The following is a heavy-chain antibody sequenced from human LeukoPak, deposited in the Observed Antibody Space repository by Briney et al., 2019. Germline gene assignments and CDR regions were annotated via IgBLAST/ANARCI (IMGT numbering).Heavy chain of an antibody. CDR3: ASYVLGDAFDI. CDR2: IWYDGSNK. D-gene: IGHD3-3*02. V-gene: IGHV3-33*01. Sequence: GGSLRLSCAASGFTFSSYGMHWVRQAPGKGLEWVAVIWYDGSNKYYADSVKGRFTISRDNSKNTLYLQMNSLRAEDTAVYYCASYVLGDAFDIWGKGTRVTVSS. CDR1: GFTFSSYG. J-gene: IGHJ3*02.